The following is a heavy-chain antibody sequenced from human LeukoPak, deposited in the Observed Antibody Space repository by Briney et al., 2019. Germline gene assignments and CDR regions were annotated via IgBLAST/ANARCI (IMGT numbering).Heavy chain of an antibody. CDR3: ARELPSHKDYYDSSTGFDY. J-gene: IGHJ4*02. V-gene: IGHV4-61*02. Sequence: SETLSLTCSVSGASISSGSDYWSWIRQPAGKALEWVGRVHTSGNPNYDPSLESRVSISIDRSKNQFSLQLNSVTPEDTAVYYCARELPSHKDYYDSSTGFDYWGQGTPVTVSS. D-gene: IGHD3-22*01. CDR2: VHTSGNP. CDR1: GASISSGSDY.